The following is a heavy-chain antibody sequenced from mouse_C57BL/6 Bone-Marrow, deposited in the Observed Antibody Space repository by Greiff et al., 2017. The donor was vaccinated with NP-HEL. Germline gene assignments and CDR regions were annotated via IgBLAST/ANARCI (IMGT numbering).Heavy chain of an antibody. V-gene: IGHV1-69*01. CDR2: IDPSDSYT. CDR3: ARWESSGPNFDF. D-gene: IGHD3-2*02. Sequence: QVQLQQPGAELVMPGASVKLSCKASGYTFTSYWMHWVKQRPGQGLEWIGEIDPSDSYTNYNQKFKGKSTLTVDKSSSTAYMQLSSLTSEDSAVYYCARWESSGPNFDFWGRGTTLTVSS. CDR1: GYTFTSYW. J-gene: IGHJ2*01.